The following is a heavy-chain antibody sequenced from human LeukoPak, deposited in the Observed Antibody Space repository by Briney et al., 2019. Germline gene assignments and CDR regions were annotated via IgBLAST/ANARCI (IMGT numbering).Heavy chain of an antibody. CDR3: ARGENSKTYPVSGY. D-gene: IGHD2/OR15-2a*01. CDR1: GFTFSSYG. J-gene: IGHJ4*02. Sequence: GGSLRLSYAASGFTFSSYGMHWVRQAPGKGLEWVAVISYDGSSKYYIDSVKGRFTISRDNSKNTLYLQMNSLRAEDTAVYYCARGENSKTYPVSGYWGQGTLVTVSS. CDR2: ISYDGSSK. V-gene: IGHV3-30*03.